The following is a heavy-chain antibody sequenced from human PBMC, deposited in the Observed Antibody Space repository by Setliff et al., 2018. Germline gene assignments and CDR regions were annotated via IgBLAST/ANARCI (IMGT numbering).Heavy chain of an antibody. CDR3: ARDQFSSGWYGAPESYFDR. Sequence: LSLTCIVSGDSISGYFWSWIRQAPGKGLEWIGYIQKRGSTTTKYNPSLGSRISMSIDTSKNQFSLQLSSVSDGDTAVYYCARDQFSSGWYGAPESYFDRWGQGVLVTVS. CDR1: GDSISGYF. V-gene: IGHV4-59*01. CDR2: IQKRGSTTT. J-gene: IGHJ4*02. D-gene: IGHD6-19*01.